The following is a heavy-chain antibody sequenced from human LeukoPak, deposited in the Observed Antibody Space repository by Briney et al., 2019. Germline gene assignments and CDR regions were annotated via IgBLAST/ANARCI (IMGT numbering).Heavy chain of an antibody. CDR1: GFTFSGSA. CDR2: ISYDGSNE. CDR3: ARDPYDYVWGSYRLDY. J-gene: IGHJ4*02. Sequence: PGGSLRLSCAASGFTFSGSAMHWVRQASGKGLEWVAVISYDGSNEYYADSVKGRFTISRDNSKNTLYLQMNSLRAEDTAVYYCARDPYDYVWGSYRLDYWGQGTLVTVSS. V-gene: IGHV3-30-3*01. D-gene: IGHD3-16*02.